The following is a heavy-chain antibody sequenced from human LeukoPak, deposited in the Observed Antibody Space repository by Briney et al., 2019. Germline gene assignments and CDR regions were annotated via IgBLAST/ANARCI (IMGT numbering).Heavy chain of an antibody. J-gene: IGHJ4*02. V-gene: IGHV3-23*01. CDR3: AKTTWAGQNPDYSDD. CDR1: GFSFTSYA. Sequence: GGSLRLSCAASGFSFTSYAMSWGRPAPGQGLEWVSSIRSSGSTSYAPSAQRRFTISRHTSKNTPLLQLHSTRREDAALYYCAKTTWAGQNPDYSDDGGQGTLVTVSS. D-gene: IGHD4-11*01. CDR2: IRSSGST.